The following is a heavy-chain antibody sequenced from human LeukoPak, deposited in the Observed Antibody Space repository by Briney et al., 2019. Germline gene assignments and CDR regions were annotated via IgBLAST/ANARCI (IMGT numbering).Heavy chain of an antibody. V-gene: IGHV1-3*01. Sequence: ASVKVSCKASGYTFINNAVNWVRQAPGQSLEWMGWINAGNGNTKYSQKFQDRVTITRDASASTAYMALSSLRSDDMAVYYCARGIWTSHTVGYYFDNWGQGTLVTVSS. D-gene: IGHD6-13*01. CDR2: INAGNGNT. J-gene: IGHJ4*02. CDR3: ARGIWTSHTVGYYFDN. CDR1: GYTFINNA.